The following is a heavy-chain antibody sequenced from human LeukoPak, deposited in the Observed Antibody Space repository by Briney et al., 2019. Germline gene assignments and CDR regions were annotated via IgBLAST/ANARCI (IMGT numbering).Heavy chain of an antibody. D-gene: IGHD6-19*01. CDR1: GFTFSSYA. CDR3: AECREGIAVAGVFDY. V-gene: IGHV3-23*01. CDR2: ISGSGDTT. Sequence: GGSLRLSCAAPGFTFSSYAMNWVRQAPGKGLEWVSFISGSGDTTYYADSVKGRFTISRDNSKNTLYLQMNSLRAEDTAVYYCAECREGIAVAGVFDYWGQGTLVTVSS. J-gene: IGHJ4*02.